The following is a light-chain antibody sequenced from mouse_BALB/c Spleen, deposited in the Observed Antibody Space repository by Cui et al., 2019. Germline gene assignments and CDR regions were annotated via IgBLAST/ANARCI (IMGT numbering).Light chain of an antibody. V-gene: IGKV12-98*01. J-gene: IGKJ1*01. CDR3: QQPYSTPLT. CDR2: AAT. CDR1: QTIGTW. Sequence: DIQMTQSPASQSASLGESVTITCLASQTIGTWLAWYQQKPGKSPQLLIYAATSLADGVPSRFSGSGSGTKFSFKISSLQAEDFVSYYCQQPYSTPLTFGGGTKLEIK.